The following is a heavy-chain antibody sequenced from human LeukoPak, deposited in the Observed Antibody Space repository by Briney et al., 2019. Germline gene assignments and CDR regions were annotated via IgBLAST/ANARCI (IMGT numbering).Heavy chain of an antibody. J-gene: IGHJ4*02. Sequence: WGSLRLSCAASGFSFSSYSMHWVRQAPGKGLEWVSYISSSSSTIYYADSVKGRFTISRDNVKNLLWLQMNSLRAEDTALYYCARLSSVWQLVARGAIDYWGQGTLVTVSS. CDR2: ISSSSSTI. D-gene: IGHD6-6*01. CDR3: ARLSSVWQLVARGAIDY. V-gene: IGHV3-48*01. CDR1: GFSFSSYS.